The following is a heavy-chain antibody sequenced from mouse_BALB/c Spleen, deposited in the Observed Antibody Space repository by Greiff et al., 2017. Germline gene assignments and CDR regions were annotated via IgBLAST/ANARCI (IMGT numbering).Heavy chain of an antibody. CDR2: IRSKSNNYAT. Sequence: DVKLQESGGGLVQPKGSLKLSCAASGFTFNTYAMNWVRQAPGKGLEWVARIRSKSNNYATYYADSVKDRFTISRDDSQSMLYLQMNNLKTEDTAMYYCVRQDAWFAYWGQGTLVTVSA. CDR1: GFTFNTYA. J-gene: IGHJ3*01. CDR3: VRQDAWFAY. V-gene: IGHV10-1*02.